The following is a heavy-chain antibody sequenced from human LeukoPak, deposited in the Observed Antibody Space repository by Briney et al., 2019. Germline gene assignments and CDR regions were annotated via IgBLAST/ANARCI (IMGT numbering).Heavy chain of an antibody. CDR1: GFTFSSYS. CDR2: ISSSSSTI. CDR3: ARDGSSFDY. D-gene: IGHD5-12*01. Sequence: GGSLRLSCAASGFTFSSYSMNWVRQAPGKGLEWVSYISSSSSTIYYADSVKGRFTISRDNAKNSLYLQTNSLRAEDTAVYYCARDGSSFDYWGQGTLVTVSS. J-gene: IGHJ4*02. V-gene: IGHV3-48*01.